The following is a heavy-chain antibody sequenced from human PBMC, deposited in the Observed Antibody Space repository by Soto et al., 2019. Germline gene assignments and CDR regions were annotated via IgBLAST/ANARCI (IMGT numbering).Heavy chain of an antibody. CDR3: ARNGVPAAISSMDV. J-gene: IGHJ6*02. V-gene: IGHV1-69*02. CDR1: GGTFSSYT. D-gene: IGHD2-2*01. CDR2: IIPILGIA. Sequence: QVQLVQSGAEVKKPGSSVRVSCKASGGTFSSYTISWVRQAPGQGLEWMGRIIPILGIANYAQKFQGRVTITADKSTSTAYMELSSQRSEDTAVYYCARNGVPAAISSMDVWGQGTTVTVSS.